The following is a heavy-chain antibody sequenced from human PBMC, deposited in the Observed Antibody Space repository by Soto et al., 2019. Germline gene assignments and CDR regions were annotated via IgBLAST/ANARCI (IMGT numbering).Heavy chain of an antibody. J-gene: IGHJ4*02. CDR2: IYYSGST. CDR1: GGSISSYY. CDR3: ARGPYCSGGSCYYATGDY. Sequence: PSETLSLTCTVSGGSISSYYWSWIRQPPGKGLEWIGYIYYSGSTNYNPSLKSRVTISVDTSKNQFSLKLSSVTAADTAVYYCARGPYCSGGSCYYATGDYWGQGTLVTVSS. V-gene: IGHV4-59*01. D-gene: IGHD2-15*01.